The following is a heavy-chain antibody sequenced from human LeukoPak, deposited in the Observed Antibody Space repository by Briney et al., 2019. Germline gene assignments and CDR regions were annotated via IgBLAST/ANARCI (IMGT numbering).Heavy chain of an antibody. V-gene: IGHV3-66*01. CDR1: GGSISSYY. CDR2: IYRGDNT. J-gene: IGHJ4*02. Sequence: ETLSLTCTVSGGSISSYYWSWVRQAPGKGLEWVSVIYRGDNTYYADSVKGRFTISRDNSQNTVFLQMNSLRVDDTAVYYCAKASSETNFDQWGQGTLVTVSS. D-gene: IGHD2-2*01. CDR3: AKASSETNFDQ.